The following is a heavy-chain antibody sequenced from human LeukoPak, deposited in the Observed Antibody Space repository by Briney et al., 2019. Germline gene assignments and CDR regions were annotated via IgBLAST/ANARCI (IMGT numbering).Heavy chain of an antibody. CDR1: GFTFSNYA. CDR3: ARGGLDWLLYSQFDY. D-gene: IGHD3-9*01. Sequence: GGSLRLSCVASGFTFSNYAMIWVRQAPGKGLEWVSATSATGGSTYHADSVKGRFTISRDNSKKTLNLQMNSLTVEDTAVYYCARGGLDWLLYSQFDYWGQGTLVTASS. CDR2: TSATGGST. J-gene: IGHJ4*02. V-gene: IGHV3-23*01.